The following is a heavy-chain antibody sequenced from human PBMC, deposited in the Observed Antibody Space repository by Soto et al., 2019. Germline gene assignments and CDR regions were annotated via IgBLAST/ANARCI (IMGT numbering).Heavy chain of an antibody. CDR2: INPADSDI. D-gene: IGHD3-16*01. J-gene: IGHJ4*02. V-gene: IGHV5-51*01. CDR3: ARHQRDDASRKIDC. CDR1: GYSFTSNW. Sequence: EVQLVQSGTEVKKPGESLKISCQGSGYSFTSNWIGWVRQMPGKVLEWMGIINPADSDIKYSPSFQGQVTISADKSIGTAYLQWSRLKASDTAMYYCARHQRDDASRKIDCWGQGTLVTVSS.